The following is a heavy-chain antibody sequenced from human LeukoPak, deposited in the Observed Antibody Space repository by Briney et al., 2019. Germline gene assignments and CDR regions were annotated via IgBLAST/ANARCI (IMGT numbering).Heavy chain of an antibody. CDR1: GGSISSSSYY. Sequence: PSETLSLTCTVSGGSISSSSYYWGWIRQPPGKGLEWIGSIYYSGSTYYNPSLKSRVTISVDTSKNQFSLKLSSVTAADTAVYYCAILRKQQLAFDYWGQGTLVTVSS. CDR2: IYYSGST. CDR3: AILRKQQLAFDY. J-gene: IGHJ4*02. D-gene: IGHD6-13*01. V-gene: IGHV4-39*01.